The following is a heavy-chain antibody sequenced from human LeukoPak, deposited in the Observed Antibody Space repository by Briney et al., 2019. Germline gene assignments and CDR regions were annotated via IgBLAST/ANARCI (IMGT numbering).Heavy chain of an antibody. CDR3: VRHDGRGGATMGAFDS. J-gene: IGHJ5*01. CDR1: AGSFISSSHH. D-gene: IGHD5-12*01. V-gene: IGHV4-39*01. Sequence: SETLSLTCTVFAGSFISSSHHWGWIRQSPGKGLEWIGTVYYGRTPYYNPSLDGRVTISLDTSANHFSLQLNSVTAADTAVYYCVRHDGRGGATMGAFDSWGQGSLVTVSS. CDR2: VYYGRTP.